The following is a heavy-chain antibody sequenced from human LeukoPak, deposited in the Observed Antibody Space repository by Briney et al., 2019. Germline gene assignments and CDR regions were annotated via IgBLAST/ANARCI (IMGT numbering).Heavy chain of an antibody. CDR2: IIPIFGTA. V-gene: IGHV1-69*05. Sequence: SVKVSCKASGGTFSSYAISWVRQAPGQGLEWMGRIIPIFGTANYAQKFQGRVTITTDESTSTDYMELSSLRSEDTAVYYCARGGLQGFWSCERELYYMDVWGKGTTVTVSS. CDR3: ARGGLQGFWSCERELYYMDV. CDR1: GGTFSSYA. J-gene: IGHJ6*03. D-gene: IGHD3-3*01.